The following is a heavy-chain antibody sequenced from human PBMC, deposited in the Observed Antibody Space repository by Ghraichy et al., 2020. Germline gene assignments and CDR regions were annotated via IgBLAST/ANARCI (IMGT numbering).Heavy chain of an antibody. CDR1: GGSISSGGYS. J-gene: IGHJ3*02. CDR2: IYHSGST. CDR3: ARNDAVVPGAFDI. Sequence: SQTLSLTCAVSGGSISSGGYSWSWIRQPPGKGLEWIGYIYHSGSTYYNPSLKSRVTISVDRSKNQFSLKLSSVTAADTAVYYCARNDAVVPGAFDIWGQGTMVTVSS. D-gene: IGHD1-1*01. V-gene: IGHV4-30-2*01.